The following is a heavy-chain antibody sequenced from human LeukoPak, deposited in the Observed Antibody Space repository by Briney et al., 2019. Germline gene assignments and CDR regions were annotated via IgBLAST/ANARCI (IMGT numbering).Heavy chain of an antibody. V-gene: IGHV3-53*01. Sequence: GGSLRLSCAASEFTVSSNYMSWVRQAPGKGLEWVSVIYSGGSTYYADSVKGRFTISRDNSKNTLYLQMNSLRAEDTAVYYCAKASYDFWSGYYTGFDYWGQGTLVTVSS. CDR3: AKASYDFWSGYYTGFDY. D-gene: IGHD3-3*01. CDR1: EFTVSSNY. CDR2: IYSGGST. J-gene: IGHJ4*02.